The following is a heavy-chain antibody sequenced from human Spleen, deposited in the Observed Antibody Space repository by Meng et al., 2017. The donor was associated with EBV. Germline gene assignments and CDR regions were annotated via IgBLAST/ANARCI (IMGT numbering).Heavy chain of an antibody. CDR2: ISFDGNDK. D-gene: IGHD6-19*01. Sequence: QVQVVESGGGVVQPGGSLRLSCAASGFTFSSYGMHWVCQAPGKGLEWLAVISFDGNDKYYADSVRGRFTVSRDNSKNTLYLQMNSLRAEDTAVYYCAKDWGAVPAFYWGQGTLVTVSS. CDR3: AKDWGAVPAFY. CDR1: GFTFSSYG. V-gene: IGHV3-30*18. J-gene: IGHJ4*02.